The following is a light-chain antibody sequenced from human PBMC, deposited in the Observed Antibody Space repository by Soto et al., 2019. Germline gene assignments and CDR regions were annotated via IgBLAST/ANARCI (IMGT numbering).Light chain of an antibody. CDR2: EGS. CDR1: SSDVGGYNY. CDR3: CSYAGSRV. J-gene: IGLJ3*02. Sequence: QSALTQPASVSGSPGQSITISCTGTSSDVGGYNYVSWYQQHPDKAPKLIIYEGSKRPSGVSNRFSGSNSGTTASLTISGLQAEDEADYYCCSYAGSRVFGGGTQLTVL. V-gene: IGLV2-23*01.